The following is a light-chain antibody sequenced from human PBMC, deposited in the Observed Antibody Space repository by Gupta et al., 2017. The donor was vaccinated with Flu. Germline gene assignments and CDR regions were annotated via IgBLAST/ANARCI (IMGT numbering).Light chain of an antibody. CDR1: QSVSSS. CDR3: QQDNNLNI. Sequence: EIVMTQSPATLSVSPGEGTTLSCRDSQSVSSSLAWYQQKPDQAPRLIISGASTSDTGIPDRFSGSGEEKDFTLTSSRRQYEDFAVYYGQQDNNLNIFGQGTKMDIK. CDR2: GAS. V-gene: IGKV3D-15*01. J-gene: IGKJ2*01.